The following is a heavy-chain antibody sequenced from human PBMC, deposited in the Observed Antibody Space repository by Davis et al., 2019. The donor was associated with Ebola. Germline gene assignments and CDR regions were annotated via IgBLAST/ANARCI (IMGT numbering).Heavy chain of an antibody. J-gene: IGHJ6*02. Sequence: ASVKVSCKASGYTFTSYDINWLRQATGQGLEWMGIINPSGGNTNYAQKFQERVTITRDMSTSTAYMELSSLRSEDTAVYYCAADWRAGAVVAPAYGMDVWGQGTTVTVSS. CDR2: INPSGGNT. CDR3: AADWRAGAVVAPAYGMDV. CDR1: GYTFTSYD. D-gene: IGHD2-2*01. V-gene: IGHV1-46*01.